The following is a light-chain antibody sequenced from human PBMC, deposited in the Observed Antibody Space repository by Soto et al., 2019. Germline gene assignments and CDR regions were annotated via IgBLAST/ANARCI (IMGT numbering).Light chain of an antibody. CDR3: CAYVGARSYV. CDR2: EGT. Sequence: QSVLTQPASVSGSPGQSITISCTGTNNLVSWYQQHPGKAPKVVVYEGTKWPSGVSNRFSGSNSGGTASLTISGLQAKDEASYFCCAYVGARSYVFGPGTKVTVL. V-gene: IGLV2-23*01. J-gene: IGLJ1*01. CDR1: NNL.